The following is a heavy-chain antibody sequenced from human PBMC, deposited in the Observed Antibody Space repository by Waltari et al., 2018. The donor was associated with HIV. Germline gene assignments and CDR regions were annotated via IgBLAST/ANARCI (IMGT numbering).Heavy chain of an antibody. CDR3: ATTHGSGAYDNDFDY. D-gene: IGHD3-10*01. V-gene: IGHV3-7*01. Sequence: EVKLEESGGGWVQPGGSLTLTCEASGFTFSFYWLSWVRPAPGSGLEWVANRNQAGTERHYVDSVRGRFTISRDNGKTSLFLQMNSLSVEDTAVYYCATTHGSGAYDNDFDYWGQGTLV. CDR2: RNQAGTER. J-gene: IGHJ4*02. CDR1: GFTFSFYW.